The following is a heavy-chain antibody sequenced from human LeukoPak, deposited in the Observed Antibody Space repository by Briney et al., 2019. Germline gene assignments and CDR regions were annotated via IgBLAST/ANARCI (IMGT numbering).Heavy chain of an antibody. CDR1: GFTFSSYE. V-gene: IGHV3-48*03. J-gene: IGHJ4*02. Sequence: GGSLRLSCAASGFTFSSYEMNWDRQAPGKGLEWVSYISSSGSTIYYADSVKGRFTISRDNAKNSLYLQMNSLRAEDTAVYYCAREPLRGEPFDYWGQGTLVTVSS. CDR2: ISSSGSTI. D-gene: IGHD3-10*01. CDR3: AREPLRGEPFDY.